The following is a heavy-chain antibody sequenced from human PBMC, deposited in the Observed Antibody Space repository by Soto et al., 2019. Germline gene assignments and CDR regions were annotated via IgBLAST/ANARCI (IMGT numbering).Heavy chain of an antibody. CDR3: ASRDPGTSVDY. V-gene: IGHV4-4*02. CDR2: IYRTGST. CDR1: GGSFTSNNW. D-gene: IGHD1-7*01. Sequence: SETLSLTCAVSGGSFTSNNWWTWVRQPPGQGLEWIGDIYRTGSTNYNPSLKSRVTISLDKSENQFSLKVTSLTAAATAAYYCASRDPGTSVDYWGQGTLVTVSS. J-gene: IGHJ4*02.